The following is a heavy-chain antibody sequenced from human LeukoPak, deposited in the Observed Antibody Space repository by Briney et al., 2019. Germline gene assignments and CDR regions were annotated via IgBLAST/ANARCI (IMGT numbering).Heavy chain of an antibody. Sequence: NPSETLSLTCTVSGGSISSGGYYWSWIRQHPGKGLEWIGYIYYSGSTYYNPSLKSRVTISVDTSKNQFSLKLSSVTAADTAVYFCAREMGLTVHWYFDLWGRGTLVTVSS. J-gene: IGHJ2*01. CDR3: AREMGLTVHWYFDL. CDR1: GGSISSGGYY. V-gene: IGHV4-31*03. CDR2: IYYSGST. D-gene: IGHD4-17*01.